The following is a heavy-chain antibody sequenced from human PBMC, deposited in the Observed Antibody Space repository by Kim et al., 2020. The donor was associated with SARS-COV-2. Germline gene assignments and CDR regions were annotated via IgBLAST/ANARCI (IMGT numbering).Heavy chain of an antibody. D-gene: IGHD5-12*01. V-gene: IGHV3-33*05. CDR3: VRGGGYSYGSKEGWPLDY. CDR2: ISHDASNT. CDR1: GFSFSGYG. Sequence: GGSLRLSCEVSGFSFSGYGMHWVRQAPGKGLEWVAVISHDASNTYYADSVKGRFTIARDNSKNTVFLQMNRLRDEDTAVYYCVRGGGYSYGSKEGWPLDYWGQGTLVPVS. J-gene: IGHJ4*02.